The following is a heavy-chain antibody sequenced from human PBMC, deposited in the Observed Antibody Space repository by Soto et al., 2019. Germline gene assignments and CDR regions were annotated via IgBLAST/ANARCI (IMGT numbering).Heavy chain of an antibody. J-gene: IGHJ3*02. CDR3: ARIRSGSGFLEI. D-gene: IGHD3-10*01. Sequence: SGPTLVNPTQTLTLTCSFSGFSVSTSGVRVSWIRQPPGKALEWLARIDWDDDKFYSTSLETRLIISRDTSKNQVVLTMTNMDPVDTATYCCARIRSGSGFLEIWGQGTMVTVSS. CDR1: GFSVSTSGVR. V-gene: IGHV2-70*04. CDR2: IDWDDDK.